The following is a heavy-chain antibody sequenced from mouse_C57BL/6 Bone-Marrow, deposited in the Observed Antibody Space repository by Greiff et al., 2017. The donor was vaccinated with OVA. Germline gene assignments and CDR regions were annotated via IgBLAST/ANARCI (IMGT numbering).Heavy chain of an antibody. V-gene: IGHV1-81*01. CDR3: ARPYYYGSSYPYYFDY. J-gene: IGHJ2*01. Sequence: VKVVASGAELARPGASVKLSCKASGYTFTSYGISWVKQRTGQGLEWIGEIYPRSGNTYYNEKLKGKATRTADKSSRTAYMELHSLTSEDSAVYFCARPYYYGSSYPYYFDYWGQGTTLTVSS. D-gene: IGHD1-1*01. CDR1: GYTFTSYG. CDR2: IYPRSGNT.